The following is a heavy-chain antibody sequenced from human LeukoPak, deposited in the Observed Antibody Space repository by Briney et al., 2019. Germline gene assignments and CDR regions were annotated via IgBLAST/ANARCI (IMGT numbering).Heavy chain of an antibody. V-gene: IGHV4-39*01. J-gene: IGHJ4*02. CDR1: GGSISSSDYD. Sequence: SSETLSLTCTVSGGSISSSDYDWGWIRQPPGKALEWIGSIYHSGTTYYNPPLKSRVTISVDASKDQVSLKLNSVTAADTAVYYCARLFPSCTKTTCDFDYRGQGILVSVSS. CDR3: ARLFPSCTKTTCDFDY. CDR2: IYHSGTT. D-gene: IGHD2-8*01.